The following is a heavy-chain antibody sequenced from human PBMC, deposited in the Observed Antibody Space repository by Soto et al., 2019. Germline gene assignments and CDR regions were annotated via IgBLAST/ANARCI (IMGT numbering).Heavy chain of an antibody. J-gene: IGHJ5*02. D-gene: IGHD3-10*01. V-gene: IGHV4-34*01. Sequence: QVQLQQWGAGLLKPSETLSLTCAVYGGSFSGYYWSWIRQPPGKGLEWIGEINHSGSTNYNPSLNSRVTISVDTSKNQFSLKLSSVTAADTAVYYCARGTMVRGVIIRRLLDPWGQGTLVTVSS. CDR3: ARGTMVRGVIIRRLLDP. CDR2: INHSGST. CDR1: GGSFSGYY.